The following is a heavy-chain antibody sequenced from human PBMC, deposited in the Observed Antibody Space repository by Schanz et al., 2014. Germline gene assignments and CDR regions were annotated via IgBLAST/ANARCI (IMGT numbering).Heavy chain of an antibody. J-gene: IGHJ4*02. D-gene: IGHD1-26*01. V-gene: IGHV3-74*02. CDR1: GFAFSSYW. CDR3: ARDHTTESYYSAGPPIDY. CDR2: IKSDGSST. Sequence: EVQLVESGGGLVKPGGSLRLSCVASGFAFSSYWMHWVRQVPGKGLVWVSRIKSDGSSTSYADSVKGRFTISRDNSRDTVYLQMNSLRADDTAMYYCARDHTTESYYSAGPPIDYWGQGTLLTVSS.